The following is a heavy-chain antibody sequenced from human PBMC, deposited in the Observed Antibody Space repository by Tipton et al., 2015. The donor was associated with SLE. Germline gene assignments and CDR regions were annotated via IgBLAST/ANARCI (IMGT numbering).Heavy chain of an antibody. Sequence: LRLSCAASGFTFSDYYMSWIRQAPGKGLEWIGYIYYSGSTNYNPSLKSRVTISVDTSKNQFSLKLSSVTAADTAVYYCATGRTVYYYYMDVWGKGTTVTVSS. CDR3: ATGRTVYYYYMDV. CDR1: GFTFSDYY. D-gene: IGHD1-1*01. CDR2: IYYSGST. J-gene: IGHJ6*03. V-gene: IGHV4-59*01.